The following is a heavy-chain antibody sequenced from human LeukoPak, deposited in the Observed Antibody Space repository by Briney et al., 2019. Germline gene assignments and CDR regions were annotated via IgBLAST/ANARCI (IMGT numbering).Heavy chain of an antibody. CDR3: ARGDRYSSGWYYCDY. J-gene: IGHJ4*02. Sequence: GGSLGLSCAASGFTFSSYAMHWVRQAPGKGLEWVAVISYDGSNKYYADSVKGRFTISRDNSKNTLYLQMNCLRAEDTAVYYCARGDRYSSGWYYCDYWGQGTLVTVSS. V-gene: IGHV3-30-3*01. D-gene: IGHD6-19*01. CDR1: GFTFSSYA. CDR2: ISYDGSNK.